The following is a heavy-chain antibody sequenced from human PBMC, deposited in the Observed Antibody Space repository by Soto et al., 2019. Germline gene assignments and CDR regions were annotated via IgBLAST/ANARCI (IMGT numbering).Heavy chain of an antibody. CDR2: IYYSGST. CDR3: ARVWGGAFDI. V-gene: IGHV4-59*01. D-gene: IGHD3-10*01. J-gene: IGHJ3*02. Sequence: PSETLSLTCAVYGGSFSSYYWSWIRQPPGKGLEWIGYIYYSGSTKYNPSLKSRVTISVDTSKNRFSLRLSSVTAADTAVYYCARVWGGAFDIWGQGTMVTVSS. CDR1: GGSFSSYY.